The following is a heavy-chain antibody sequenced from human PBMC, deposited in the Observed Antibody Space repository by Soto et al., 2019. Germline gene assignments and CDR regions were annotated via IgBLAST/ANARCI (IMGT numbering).Heavy chain of an antibody. CDR3: ARDQNDFWSGYSDYYYGMDV. CDR2: ILYDGTQK. D-gene: IGHD3-3*01. Sequence: GGSLRLSCVASGFIFSNYGIHWVRQTPGKGLEWVAVILYDGTQKHYAESVKGRFTISRDNSKNTLYLQMNSLRAEDTAVYYCARDQNDFWSGYSDYYYGMDVWGQGTTVTVSS. CDR1: GFIFSNYG. J-gene: IGHJ6*02. V-gene: IGHV3-33*01.